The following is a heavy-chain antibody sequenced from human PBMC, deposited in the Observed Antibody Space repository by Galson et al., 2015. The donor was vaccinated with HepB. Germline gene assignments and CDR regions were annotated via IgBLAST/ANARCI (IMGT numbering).Heavy chain of an antibody. Sequence: SLRLSCAASGFTFSSYAMHWVRQAPGKGLEYVSAISSNGGSTYYADSVKGRFTISRDNSKNTLYLQMDSLRAEDTAVYYCVKVAGVGSSWSYFDYWGQGTLVTVSS. V-gene: IGHV3-64D*06. CDR1: GFTFSSYA. D-gene: IGHD6-13*01. CDR3: VKVAGVGSSWSYFDY. CDR2: ISSNGGST. J-gene: IGHJ4*02.